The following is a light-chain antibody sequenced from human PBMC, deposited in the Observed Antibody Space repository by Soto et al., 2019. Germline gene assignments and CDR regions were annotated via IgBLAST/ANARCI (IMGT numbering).Light chain of an antibody. CDR1: NIGSKS. J-gene: IGLJ1*01. Sequence: SYELTQPPSVPVAPGQTARISCEGDNIGSKSVYWHQQKPGQAPVLVVYDDRDRPPGIPERFSGSNSGNTATLTINRVEAGDEADYYCQVWDSTSAQYVFGTGTKVTV. CDR2: DDR. V-gene: IGLV3-21*02. CDR3: QVWDSTSAQYV.